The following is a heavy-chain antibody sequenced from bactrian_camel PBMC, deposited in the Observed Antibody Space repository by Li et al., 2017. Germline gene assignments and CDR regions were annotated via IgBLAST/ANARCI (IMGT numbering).Heavy chain of an antibody. CDR3: ATDPLPPWWLLPSTYSY. CDR2: INTGGGTT. CDR1: GFSFSNYW. J-gene: IGHJ4*01. Sequence: QLVESGGGLVQPGGSPRLSCAASGFSFSNYWMHWVRQAPGKGLEWVSAINTGGGTTYYADSAKGRFTISRDNAKNTLYLQVNTLKTEDTAVYYCATDPLPPWWLLPSTYSYWGQGTQVTVS. V-gene: IGHV3S1*01. D-gene: IGHD2*01.